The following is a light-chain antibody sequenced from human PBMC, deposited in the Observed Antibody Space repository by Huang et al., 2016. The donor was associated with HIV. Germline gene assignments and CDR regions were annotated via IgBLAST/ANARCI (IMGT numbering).Light chain of an antibody. CDR3: QQYGSSRT. J-gene: IGKJ1*01. V-gene: IGKV3-20*01. CDR2: GAS. CDR1: QSVSRSY. Sequence: EIVLTQSPGTLSLSPGDRATLSCRASQSVSRSYLAWYQQKPGQAPRLLIYGASSRATGIPDRFSGSGSGTDFTLTISRLEPEDFAVYYCQQYGSSRTFGQGTKVEIK.